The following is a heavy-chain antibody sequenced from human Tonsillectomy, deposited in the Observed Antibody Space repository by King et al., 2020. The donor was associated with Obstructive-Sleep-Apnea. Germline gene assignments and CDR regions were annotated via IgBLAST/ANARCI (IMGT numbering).Heavy chain of an antibody. CDR3: ARESRWLQSF. CDR1: GGSVSSTSFY. Sequence: VQLQESGPGLVKPSETLSLTCTVSGGSVSSTSFYWSWIRQSPGKGLEWIGDIYNSGSTDYNPSLKSRATISIDTSRNQFSLKLNSVTAADTAVYYCARESRWLQSFWGPGTLVTVSS. CDR2: IYNSGST. J-gene: IGHJ1*01. D-gene: IGHD5-24*01. V-gene: IGHV4-61*01.